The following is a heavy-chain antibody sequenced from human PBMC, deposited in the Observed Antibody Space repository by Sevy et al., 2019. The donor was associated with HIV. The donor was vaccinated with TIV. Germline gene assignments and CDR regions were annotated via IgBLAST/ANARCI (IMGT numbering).Heavy chain of an antibody. J-gene: IGHJ6*02. CDR1: GFTFSSYW. CDR2: ISSDESRT. V-gene: IGHV3-74*01. D-gene: IGHD2-8*01. CDR3: ARPNGGNFNGMDV. Sequence: GGSLRLSCAASGFTFSSYWMHWVRQAPGKGLVWVSRISSDESRTTYADSVKGRLTISRDNVKNTLYLQMNSLRAEDTAVYYCARPNGGNFNGMDVWGQGTTVTVSS.